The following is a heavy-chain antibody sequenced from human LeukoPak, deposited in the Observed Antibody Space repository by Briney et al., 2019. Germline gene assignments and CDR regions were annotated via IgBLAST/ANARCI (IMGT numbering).Heavy chain of an antibody. D-gene: IGHD1-1*01. V-gene: IGHV4-34*01. CDR3: ARARATTTTGSYLPYYYYYYGMDV. Sequence: PSETLSLTCAVYGGSFSGYYWSWIRQPPGKGLEWIGEIKHSGSTNYNPSLKSRVTISVDTSKNQFSLKLSSVTAADTAVYYCARARATTTTGSYLPYYYYYYGMDVWGQGTTVTVSS. J-gene: IGHJ6*02. CDR1: GGSFSGYY. CDR2: IKHSGST.